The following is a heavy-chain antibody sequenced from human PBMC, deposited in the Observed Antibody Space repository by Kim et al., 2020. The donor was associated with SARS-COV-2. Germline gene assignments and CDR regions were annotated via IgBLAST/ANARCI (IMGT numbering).Heavy chain of an antibody. J-gene: IGHJ6*02. V-gene: IGHV5-51*01. D-gene: IGHD2-8*01. Sequence: RYSPSFQGQVTISADKSISTAYLQWSSLKASDTAMYYCARRGIVLMGMDVWGQGTTVTVSS. CDR3: ARRGIVLMGMDV.